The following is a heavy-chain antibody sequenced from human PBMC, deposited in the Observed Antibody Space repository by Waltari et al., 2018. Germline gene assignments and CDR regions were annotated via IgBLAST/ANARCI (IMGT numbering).Heavy chain of an antibody. Sequence: QVQLVQSGAEVKKPGASVKVSCKASGYTFTGYYMHWVRQAPGQGLEWMGRNNPNSGGTNEAQKLQGRVTITEDESTSTAYMELSSLRSEDTAVYYCARPLYGSGSYWALGNYYYGMDVWGQGTTVTVSS. CDR2: NNPNSGGT. CDR1: GYTFTGYY. CDR3: ARPLYGSGSYWALGNYYYGMDV. D-gene: IGHD3-10*01. V-gene: IGHV1-2*06. J-gene: IGHJ6*02.